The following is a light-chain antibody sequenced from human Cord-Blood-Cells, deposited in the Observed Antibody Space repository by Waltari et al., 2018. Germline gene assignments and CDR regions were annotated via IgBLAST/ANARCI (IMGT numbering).Light chain of an antibody. Sequence: DIQMTHYPSSLSSSVGDRVTITCRASQRISSYLNWYQQKPGNAPKLLIYAASSWQSGVPSRFSGSGSGTDFTLTISRLQPEDFATYYCQQSYSTPLTFGGGTKVEIK. V-gene: IGKV1-39*01. J-gene: IGKJ4*01. CDR2: AAS. CDR3: QQSYSTPLT. CDR1: QRISSY.